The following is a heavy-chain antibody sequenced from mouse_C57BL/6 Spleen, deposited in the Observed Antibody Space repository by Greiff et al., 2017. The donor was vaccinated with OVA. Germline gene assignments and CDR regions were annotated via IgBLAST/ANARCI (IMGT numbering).Heavy chain of an antibody. J-gene: IGHJ4*01. CDR2: IDPETGGT. V-gene: IGHV1-15*01. D-gene: IGHD1-1*01. CDR3: TRWDYGYYYAMDY. CDR1: GYTFTDYE. Sequence: VQLQQSGAELVRPGASVTLSCKASGYTFTDYEMHWVKQTPVHGLEWIGAIDPETGGTAYNQKFKGKAILTADKSSSTAYMELRSLTSEDSAVYYCTRWDYGYYYAMDYWGQGTSVTVSS.